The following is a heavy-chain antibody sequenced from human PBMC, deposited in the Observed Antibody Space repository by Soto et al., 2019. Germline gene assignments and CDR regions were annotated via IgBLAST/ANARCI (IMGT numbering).Heavy chain of an antibody. Sequence: SVKVSCKASGFTFTSSAMQWVRQARGQRLEWIGWIVVGSCNTNFAQKFQERVTITRDMSTSTAYMELSSLRSEDTALYYCARGKYYYGSGSPSHHYYYYYGMDVWGQGTTVTVSS. CDR1: GFTFTSSA. V-gene: IGHV1-58*02. D-gene: IGHD3-10*01. J-gene: IGHJ6*02. CDR2: IVVGSCNT. CDR3: ARGKYYYGSGSPSHHYYYYYGMDV.